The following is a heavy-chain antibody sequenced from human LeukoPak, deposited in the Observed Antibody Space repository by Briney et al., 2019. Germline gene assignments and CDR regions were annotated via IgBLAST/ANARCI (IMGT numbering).Heavy chain of an antibody. Sequence: ASVKVSCKASGGTFGSYAISWVRQAPGRGLEWMGGIIPSFGTANYAQKFQGRVTITADKSTSTAYMELSSLRSEDTAVYYCARGGDWVGSGLYYYYYYYMDVWGKGTTVTVSS. V-gene: IGHV1-69*06. CDR1: GGTFGSYA. CDR2: IIPSFGTA. CDR3: ARGGDWVGSGLYYYYYYYMDV. D-gene: IGHD3-10*01. J-gene: IGHJ6*03.